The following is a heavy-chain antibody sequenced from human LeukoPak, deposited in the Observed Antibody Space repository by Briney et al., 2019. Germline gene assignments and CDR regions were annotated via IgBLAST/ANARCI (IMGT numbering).Heavy chain of an antibody. J-gene: IGHJ6*03. CDR1: GFTFSSYW. D-gene: IGHD3-10*01. CDR2: IKQDGSEK. V-gene: IGHV3-7*01. Sequence: TGGSLRLSCAASGFTFSSYWMSWVRQAPGKGLEWVANIKQDGSEKYYVDSVKGRFTISRDNAKNSLYLQMNSLRAEDTAVYYCARVFYYGSRYYYMDVWGKGTTVTISS. CDR3: ARVFYYGSRYYYMDV.